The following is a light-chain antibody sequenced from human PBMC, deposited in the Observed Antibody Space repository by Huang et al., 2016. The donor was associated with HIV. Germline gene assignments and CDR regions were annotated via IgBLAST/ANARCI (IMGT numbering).Light chain of an antibody. Sequence: EVVMTQSPVTLSVSPGERATLSCRASQSVNNKLAWFQQKPGQAPRLLIHDASIRATGSPDRFSGSGSGTEFTLTISSLQSEDCAVYYCQQYNNWPPWTFGQGTKVEIK. J-gene: IGKJ1*01. CDR2: DAS. CDR1: QSVNNK. V-gene: IGKV3-15*01. CDR3: QQYNNWPPWT.